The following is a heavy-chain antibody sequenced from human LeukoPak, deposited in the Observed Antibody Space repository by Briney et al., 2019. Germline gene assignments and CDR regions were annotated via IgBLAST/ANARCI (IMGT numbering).Heavy chain of an antibody. J-gene: IGHJ4*02. CDR1: GFTFSSYG. Sequence: GGSLRLSCAASGFTFSSYGMHWVRQAPGKGLEWVAVIWYDGSNEYYADSVKGRFTISRDNSKNTLYLQMNSLRAEDTAVYYCARDPTPCGDAVYYWGQGTLVTVSS. D-gene: IGHD4-17*01. CDR2: IWYDGSNE. CDR3: ARDPTPCGDAVYY. V-gene: IGHV3-33*01.